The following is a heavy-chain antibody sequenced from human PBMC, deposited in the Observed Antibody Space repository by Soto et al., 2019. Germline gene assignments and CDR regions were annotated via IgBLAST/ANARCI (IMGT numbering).Heavy chain of an antibody. J-gene: IGHJ5*02. Sequence: QVQLVQYGAEVKKPGASVKVSCKASGYTFTSYDINWVRQATGEGLEWIGWMNPNMGNTGYAQKFQGRVTMTRNTTISTAYMELSSLRSEDTATYYCSSAQEHLGYNWCDPWGQGTLVTVSS. V-gene: IGHV1-8*01. CDR1: GYTFTSYD. D-gene: IGHD1-26*01. CDR2: MNPNMGNT. CDR3: SSAQEHLGYNWCDP.